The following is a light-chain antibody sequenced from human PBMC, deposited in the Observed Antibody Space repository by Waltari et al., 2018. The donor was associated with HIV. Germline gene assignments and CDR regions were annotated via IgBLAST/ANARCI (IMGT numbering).Light chain of an antibody. CDR1: SSTIGSNY. J-gene: IGLJ2*01. Sequence: QSVLTQPPSASGTPGQRVTISCSGSSSTIGSNYVSCYQHLPGTTPKLLIYRDTQRPSSVPDRFSGSKSGTSASLAISGLRSEDEADYYCAAWDDSLSPHVVFGAGTKLTVL. CDR2: RDT. CDR3: AAWDDSLSPHVV. V-gene: IGLV1-47*01.